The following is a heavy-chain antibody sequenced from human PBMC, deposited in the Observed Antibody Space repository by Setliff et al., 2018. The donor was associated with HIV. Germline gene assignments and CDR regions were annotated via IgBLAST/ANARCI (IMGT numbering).Heavy chain of an antibody. CDR2: ISGSGGST. CDR1: GFTFSSYD. D-gene: IGHD3-22*01. Sequence: GSLRLSCVASGFTFSSYDMNWVRQAPGKGLEWVSVISGSGGSTYYADSVKGRFTISRENARNSLYLQMNSLRAGDTAVYYCAREIVTLYTGGHYLYGIDVWGQGTAVTVSS. CDR3: AREIVTLYTGGHYLYGIDV. J-gene: IGHJ6*02. V-gene: IGHV3-23*01.